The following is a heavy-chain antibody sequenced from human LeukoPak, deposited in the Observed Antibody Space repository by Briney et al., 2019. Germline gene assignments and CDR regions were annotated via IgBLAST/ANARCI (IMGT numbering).Heavy chain of an antibody. CDR3: ARPSYCGAGCYYYFDY. D-gene: IGHD2-21*02. Sequence: GASVTVSCKSSGYTFSYYYIHWLRQAPGQGLEWMGWIKPNGGVTNYARNFQGRITMARDTSISTAFMELSSLRSDDTAVYYCARPSYCGAGCYYYFDYWGQGTLVTVSS. V-gene: IGHV1-2*02. J-gene: IGHJ4*02. CDR1: GYTFSYYY. CDR2: IKPNGGVT.